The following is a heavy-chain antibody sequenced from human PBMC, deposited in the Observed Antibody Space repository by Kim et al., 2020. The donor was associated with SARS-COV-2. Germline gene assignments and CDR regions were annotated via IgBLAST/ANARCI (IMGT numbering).Heavy chain of an antibody. J-gene: IGHJ3*02. Sequence: GGSLRLSCTASGFTFGDHAMSWFRQAPGKGLEWVGFIRSKAYGGTTEYAASVKGRFTISRDDSKSIAYLQMNSLKTEDTAVYFCEVVVVETDAFDIWGQGTMVTVSS. V-gene: IGHV3-49*03. CDR1: GFTFGDHA. CDR3: EVVVVETDAFDI. CDR2: IRSKAYGGTT. D-gene: IGHD2-15*01.